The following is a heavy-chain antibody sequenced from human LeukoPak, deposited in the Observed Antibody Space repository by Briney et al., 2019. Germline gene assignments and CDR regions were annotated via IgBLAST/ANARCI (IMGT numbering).Heavy chain of an antibody. V-gene: IGHV1-2*02. CDR3: ARDLSSTPNWELDH. J-gene: IGHJ4*02. CDR2: INPNNGDT. Sequence: ASVKVSCKASGYTFTGYYIHWVRQAPGQGLEWMGWINPNNGDTNYAQKFQGRVTMTRDTSISTAYMELSSLRSDDTAIYYCARDLSSTPNWELDHWGQGTLVTVSS. CDR1: GYTFTGYY. D-gene: IGHD1-1*01.